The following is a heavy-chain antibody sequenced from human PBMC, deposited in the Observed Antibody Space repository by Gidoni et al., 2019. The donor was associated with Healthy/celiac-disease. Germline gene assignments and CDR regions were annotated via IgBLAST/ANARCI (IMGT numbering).Heavy chain of an antibody. CDR2: IWYDGSNK. V-gene: IGHV3-33*01. D-gene: IGHD4-17*01. J-gene: IGHJ3*02. CDR3: ARGPNSDDYGDYDAHDAFDI. Sequence: QVQLVEYGGGVVQPERSLRLSCAASGSTFSRFGMPWVRQAPGKGLEWVAVIWYDGSNKYYADSVKCRFTISRDNSKNTLYLQMNSLRAEDTAVYYCARGPNSDDYGDYDAHDAFDIWGQGTMVTVSS. CDR1: GSTFSRFG.